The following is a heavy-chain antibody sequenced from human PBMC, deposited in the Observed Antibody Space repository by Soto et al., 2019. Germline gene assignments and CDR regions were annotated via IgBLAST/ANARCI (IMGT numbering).Heavy chain of an antibody. CDR3: ARSMNDHNHHHWGFDS. CDR1: GGSFNPYH. CDR2: TDHTGRT. D-gene: IGHD7-27*01. Sequence: LSLTCAVYGGSFNPYHWSFIRQPPGKRLEWIGETDHTGRTNYNPSVKGRVTMSVDTSKNQFSLNLRSVTAADTAVYFCARSMNDHNHHHWGFDSWGQGTLVTVSS. V-gene: IGHV4-34*01. J-gene: IGHJ5*01.